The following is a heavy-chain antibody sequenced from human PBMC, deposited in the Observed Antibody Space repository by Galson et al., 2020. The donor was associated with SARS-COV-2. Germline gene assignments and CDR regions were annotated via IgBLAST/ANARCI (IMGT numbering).Heavy chain of an antibody. D-gene: IGHD1-1*01. CDR3: ARDPGTTSYKYAMDV. Sequence: LSLTCAVSGFSFSTYAVMWVRQAPGKGLEWVSTMSGGSTTYYADSVKGRFIISRDDSKKTLYLQMNNVGAEDTAVYFCARDPGTTSYKYAMDVWGQGTTVTVSS. J-gene: IGHJ6*02. CDR2: MSGGSTT. V-gene: IGHV3-23*01. CDR1: GFSFSTYA.